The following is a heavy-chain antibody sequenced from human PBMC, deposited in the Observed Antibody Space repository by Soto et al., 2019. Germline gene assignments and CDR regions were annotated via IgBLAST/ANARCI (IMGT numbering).Heavy chain of an antibody. J-gene: IGHJ5*02. CDR3: ARVGGINWFDP. V-gene: IGHV4-31*03. CDR1: GGSISSGGYY. CDR2: IYYSGST. D-gene: IGHD3-16*01. Sequence: QVQLQESGPGLVKPSQTLSLTCTVSGGSISSGGYYWSWIRQHPGKGLEWIGYIYYSGSTYYNPSLQXRXTXPXXTSKNQFSLKLSSVTAADTAVYYCARVGGINWFDPWGQGTLVTVSS.